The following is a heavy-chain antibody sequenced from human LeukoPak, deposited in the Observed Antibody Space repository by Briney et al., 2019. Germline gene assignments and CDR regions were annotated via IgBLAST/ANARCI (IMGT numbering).Heavy chain of an antibody. CDR2: IVVDSGNT. Sequence: SVKVSRKSSGFTFTTSAVQWVRQARGRRLEWIGWIVVDSGNTNYAQKFQERVTITRDMSTGTAYMELSSLRSEDTAMYYCAAGSSGWYVDYWGQGTLVTVSS. D-gene: IGHD6-19*01. CDR1: GFTFTTSA. CDR3: AAGSSGWYVDY. J-gene: IGHJ4*02. V-gene: IGHV1-58*01.